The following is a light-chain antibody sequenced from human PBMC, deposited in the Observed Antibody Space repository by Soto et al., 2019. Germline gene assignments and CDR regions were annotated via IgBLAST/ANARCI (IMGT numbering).Light chain of an antibody. CDR2: DAF. CDR3: QQYNSYSPLT. CDR1: QSISSW. V-gene: IGKV1-5*01. J-gene: IGKJ4*01. Sequence: DIKMTQSPSSLSASVGDRVTITCRASQSISSWLAWYQRKPGKAPKLLIFDAFSLESGVPSRFSGSRSGTEFTLTISSLQPDDYATYYCQQYNSYSPLTFGGGTKVDIK.